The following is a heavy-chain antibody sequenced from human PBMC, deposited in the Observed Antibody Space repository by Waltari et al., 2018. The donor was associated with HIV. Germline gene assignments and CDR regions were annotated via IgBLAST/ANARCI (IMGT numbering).Heavy chain of an antibody. V-gene: IGHV3-48*03. D-gene: IGHD2-15*01. CDR2: ISATGHNI. Sequence: DVQLVESGGGPVQPGGSLGLSCAASGFTRLNFGIFLVRRGPGAGLEWVSYISATGHNIYYADSVQGRFTISRDNVRNILHLRIDDLRVDDTATYYCVRGGAAWSAGGFQVAQPGPWGQGALVTVSS. CDR3: VRGGAAWSAGGFQVAQPGP. J-gene: IGHJ5*02. CDR1: GFTRLNFG.